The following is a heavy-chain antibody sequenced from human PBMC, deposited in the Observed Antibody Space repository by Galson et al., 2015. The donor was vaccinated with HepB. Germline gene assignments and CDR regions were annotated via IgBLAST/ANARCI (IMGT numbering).Heavy chain of an antibody. J-gene: IGHJ4*02. CDR1: GFTFSSYS. Sequence: SLRLSCAASGFTFSSYSMNWVRQAPGKGLEWVSYISSSSSTIYYADSVKGRFTISRDNAKNSLYLQMNSLRAEDTAVYYCARDCCSSTSCFDYWGQGTLVTVSS. CDR3: ARDCCSSTSCFDY. V-gene: IGHV3-48*01. CDR2: ISSSSSTI. D-gene: IGHD2-2*01.